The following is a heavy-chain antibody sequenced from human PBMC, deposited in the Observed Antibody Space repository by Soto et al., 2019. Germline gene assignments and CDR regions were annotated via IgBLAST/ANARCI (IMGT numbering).Heavy chain of an antibody. CDR2: ISSSGSTI. J-gene: IGHJ6*02. CDR1: GFTFSDYY. V-gene: IGHV3-11*01. CDR3: ARAGTDIVVVPAASPLYYYGMDV. D-gene: IGHD2-2*01. Sequence: QVQLVESGGGLVKPGGSLRLSCAASGFTFSDYYMSWIRQAPGKGLEWVSYISSSGSTIYYADSVKGRFTISRDNAKNSLYLQMNSPRAEDTAVYYCARAGTDIVVVPAASPLYYYGMDVWGQGTTVTVSS.